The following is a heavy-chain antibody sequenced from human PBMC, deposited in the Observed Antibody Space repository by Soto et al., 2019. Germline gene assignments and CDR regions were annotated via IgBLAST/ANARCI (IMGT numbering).Heavy chain of an antibody. D-gene: IGHD1-20*01. Sequence: GGSLRLSCVASGFTFRTYAMSWVRQAPGKGLEWVSAISGSGGTTYYADSVKGRFPRSRDNAKNTLYLQMNGLRADDEALYYCAKEVPPPVTGFITVDYWGQGALVTVSS. CDR3: AKEVPPPVTGFITVDY. CDR2: ISGSGGTT. J-gene: IGHJ4*02. CDR1: GFTFRTYA. V-gene: IGHV3-23*01.